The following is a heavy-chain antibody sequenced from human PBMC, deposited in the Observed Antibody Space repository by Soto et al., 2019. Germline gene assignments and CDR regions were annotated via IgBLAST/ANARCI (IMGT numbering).Heavy chain of an antibody. D-gene: IGHD6-13*01. Sequence: QVPLVQSGAGLKKPGSSGKASCKASGGTFRSYGITWVRQAPEQGLEWVGGIVPIYRTADYAQKFQGRVTITAAESARTSYMELRSLKSQDTAVYYCVRDSGAKLSSSWGQGTLVTVSS. CDR1: GGTFRSYG. CDR2: IVPIYRTA. J-gene: IGHJ4*02. CDR3: VRDSGAKLSSS. V-gene: IGHV1-69*01.